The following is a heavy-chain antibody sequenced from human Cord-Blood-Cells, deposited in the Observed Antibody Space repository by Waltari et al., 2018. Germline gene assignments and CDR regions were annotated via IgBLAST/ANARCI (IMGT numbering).Heavy chain of an antibody. Sequence: EVQLLESGGGLVQPGGSLRLSCAASGFTFSSYAMTWVRQAPGKGLEWVSAISGCGGNTYYAASVKGRFTIARDNSKNTLYMQMNSLRAEDTAVYYCAKDTSEWLRYYFDYWGQGTLVTVSS. CDR2: ISGCGGNT. J-gene: IGHJ4*02. CDR3: AKDTSEWLRYYFDY. D-gene: IGHD5-12*01. V-gene: IGHV3-23*01. CDR1: GFTFSSYA.